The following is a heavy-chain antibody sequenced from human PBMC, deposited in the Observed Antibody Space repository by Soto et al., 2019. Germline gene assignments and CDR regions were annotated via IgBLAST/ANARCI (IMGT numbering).Heavy chain of an antibody. CDR1: GCTFNNAW. V-gene: IGHV3-15*04. J-gene: IGHJ4*02. CDR2: IENKTDGGTR. Sequence: EVQLVESGGGLVKPGGSLRLSCAGSGCTFNNAWMNWVRQAPGKGLEWVGRIENKTDGGTRDYAAPVKGRFIISRDDSKNTLYLQMNSLRTEDTAVDYCTTEPYSARGYWGQGTLVTVSS. CDR3: TTEPYSARGY. D-gene: IGHD2-21*01.